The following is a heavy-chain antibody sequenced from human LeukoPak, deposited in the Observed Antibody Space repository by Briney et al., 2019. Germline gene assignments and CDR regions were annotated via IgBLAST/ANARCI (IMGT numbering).Heavy chain of an antibody. J-gene: IGHJ5*02. CDR3: MRGATDTTRWFDP. CDR2: INSSSSYI. CDR1: GFTFSTYS. V-gene: IGHV3-21*01. D-gene: IGHD1-7*01. Sequence: GGSLRLSCAASGFTFSTYSMNWVRQAPGKGLEWVSSINSSSSYIFYADSVKGRFTISRDNAKNSLYLQMNGLRAEDTAAYYCMRGATDTTRWFDPWGQGTLVTVSS.